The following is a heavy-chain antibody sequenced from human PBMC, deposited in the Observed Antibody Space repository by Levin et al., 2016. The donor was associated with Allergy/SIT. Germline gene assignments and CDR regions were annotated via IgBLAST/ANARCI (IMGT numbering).Heavy chain of an antibody. V-gene: IGHV3-7*03. J-gene: IGHJ4*02. Sequence: GGSLRLSCAASGFPFSSHWMSWVRQPPGKGLEWVAAIKEDGSVTHYVDSVEGRFSISRDNAKNSLYLQMNTLRVEDTAVYYCARRNFDMRGQGTLVTVSS. CDR3: ARRNFDM. CDR1: GFPFSSHW. CDR2: IKEDGSVT. D-gene: IGHD3-9*01.